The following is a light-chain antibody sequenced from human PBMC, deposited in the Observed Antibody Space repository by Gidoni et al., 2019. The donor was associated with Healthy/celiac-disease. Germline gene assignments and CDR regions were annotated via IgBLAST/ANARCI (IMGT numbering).Light chain of an antibody. Sequence: EMFLTKPPATLSLSPGERATLSCRASQSVSSYLAWYQQKPGQAPRLLIYDASNRATGIPARFSGSGSGTDFTLTISSLEPEDFAVYYCQQRSNWPLTFGGGTKVEIK. CDR3: QQRSNWPLT. CDR2: DAS. J-gene: IGKJ4*01. V-gene: IGKV3-11*01. CDR1: QSVSSY.